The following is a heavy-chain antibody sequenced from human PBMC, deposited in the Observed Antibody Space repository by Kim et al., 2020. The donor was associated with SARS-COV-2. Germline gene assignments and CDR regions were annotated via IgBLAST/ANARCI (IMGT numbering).Heavy chain of an antibody. CDR1: GYTFTSYG. D-gene: IGHD3-10*01. CDR3: ARVLLWFGELLPDYYYGMDV. J-gene: IGHJ6*02. Sequence: ASVKVSCKASGYTFTSYGINWVRQAPGQGLEWMGWINAYNGNTNYAQKLRGRVTMTTDTSTSTAYMELRSLISDDTAVYYCARVLLWFGELLPDYYYGMDVWGQGTPVTVSS. CDR2: INAYNGNT. V-gene: IGHV1-18*01.